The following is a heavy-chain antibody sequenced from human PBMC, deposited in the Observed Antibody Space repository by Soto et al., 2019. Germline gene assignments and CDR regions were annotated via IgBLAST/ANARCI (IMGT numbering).Heavy chain of an antibody. CDR3: ARGLEWSWSLDP. CDR1: GYTFTRYD. J-gene: IGHJ5*02. CDR2: MNPNSGNT. Sequence: ASGKVSCKASGYTFTRYDINWGRQATGQGLEWMGWMNPNSGNTGYAQKFQGRVTMTRNTSISTAYMELSSLRSEDTAMYYCARGLEWSWSLDPWGQGTLVTVSS. V-gene: IGHV1-8*01. D-gene: IGHD3-3*01.